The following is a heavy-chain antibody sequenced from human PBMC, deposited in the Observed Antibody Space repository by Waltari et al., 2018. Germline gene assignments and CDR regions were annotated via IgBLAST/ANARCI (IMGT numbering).Heavy chain of an antibody. V-gene: IGHV1-69*01. CDR3: ARARDIVVVPAAISYYYGMDV. Sequence: QVQLVQSGAEVKKPGSSVKVSCKASGGTFSSYAISWLRQAPGQGLEWMGGIIPIFGTANYAQKFQGRVTITADESTSTAYMELSSLRSEDTAVYYCARARDIVVVPAAISYYYGMDVWGQGTTVTVSS. CDR2: IIPIFGTA. D-gene: IGHD2-2*01. CDR1: GGTFSSYA. J-gene: IGHJ6*02.